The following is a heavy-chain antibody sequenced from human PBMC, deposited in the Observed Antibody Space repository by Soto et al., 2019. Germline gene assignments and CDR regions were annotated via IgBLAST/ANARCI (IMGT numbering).Heavy chain of an antibody. CDR1: GYSFTSYW. Sequence: GESLKISCKVSGYSFTSYWIGWVRQMPGKGLEWMGIIYPGDSDTRYSPSFQGQVTMSADKSISTAYLQWSSLKASDTAMYYCARTYCSSTSCYWKFDYWGQGTLVTVSS. CDR3: ARTYCSSTSCYWKFDY. CDR2: IYPGDSDT. V-gene: IGHV5-51*01. J-gene: IGHJ4*02. D-gene: IGHD2-2*01.